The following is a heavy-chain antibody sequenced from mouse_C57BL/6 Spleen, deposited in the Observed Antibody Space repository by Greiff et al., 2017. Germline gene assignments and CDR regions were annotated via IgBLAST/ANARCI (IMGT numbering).Heavy chain of an antibody. CDR1: GYTFTDYE. CDR2: IDPETGGT. Sequence: QVQLKQSGAELVRPGASVTLSCTASGYTFTDYEMHWVKQTPVHGLEWIGAIDPETGGTAYYQKFKGKAILTADNSSSTAYMELRSLTSEDSAVYYCATFDGYYPAWFAYWGQGTLVTVSA. J-gene: IGHJ3*01. V-gene: IGHV1-15*01. CDR3: ATFDGYYPAWFAY. D-gene: IGHD2-3*01.